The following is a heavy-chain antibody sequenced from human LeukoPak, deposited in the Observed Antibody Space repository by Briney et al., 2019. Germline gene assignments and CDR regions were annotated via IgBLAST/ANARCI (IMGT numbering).Heavy chain of an antibody. CDR3: ASRVVTATFDAFDI. Sequence: GGSLRLSCAASGLTFSSHWMHWVRQAPGKGLVWVSRITNDGSSTTYADSVKGRFTISRDNAKNALYLQMNSLRAEDTAVYYCASRVVTATFDAFDIWGQGTMVTVSS. V-gene: IGHV3-74*01. D-gene: IGHD2-21*02. CDR1: GLTFSSHW. J-gene: IGHJ3*02. CDR2: ITNDGSST.